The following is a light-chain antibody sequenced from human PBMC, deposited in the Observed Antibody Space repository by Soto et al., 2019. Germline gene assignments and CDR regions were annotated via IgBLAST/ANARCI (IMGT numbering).Light chain of an antibody. CDR3: QSYDSSLSGVV. V-gene: IGLV1-40*01. CDR1: SSNIGAGYD. J-gene: IGLJ2*01. Sequence: QPVLTQPPSVSGAPGQRVTISCTGSSSNIGAGYDVHWYQQLPGTAPKLLIYGNSNRPSGVPDRFSGSKSGTSASLAITGLQPEDEADYYCQSYDSSLSGVVFGGGTKVTVL. CDR2: GNS.